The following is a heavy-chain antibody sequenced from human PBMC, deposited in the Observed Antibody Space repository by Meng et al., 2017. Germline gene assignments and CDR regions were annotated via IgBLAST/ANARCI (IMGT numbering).Heavy chain of an antibody. CDR1: EYTFTSYA. D-gene: IGHD2-15*01. J-gene: IGHJ4*02. CDR2: LNAGNGDT. V-gene: IGHV1-3*01. Sequence: QVQLRQSVAAVMEPGASVKVSLKASEYTFTSYAMHWVRQAPGQSLEWMGWLNAGNGDTKYSQKFQGRVTITRDSSASTAYMELSSLRSEDTAVYYCARDSCTGGICYRGSFDYWAQGTLVTVSS. CDR3: ARDSCTGGICYRGSFDY.